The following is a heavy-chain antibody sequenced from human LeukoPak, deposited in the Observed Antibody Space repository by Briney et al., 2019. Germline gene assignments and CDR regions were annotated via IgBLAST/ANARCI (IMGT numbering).Heavy chain of an antibody. CDR3: ARAQVEYCSGGRCHSGY. CDR1: GYTFTGYY. CDR2: INPNSGGT. V-gene: IGHV1-2*02. D-gene: IGHD2-15*01. J-gene: IGHJ4*02. Sequence: ASVKVSCKASGYTFTGYYINWVRQAPGQGLEWMGWINPNSGGTNYAQKFRGRVTMTRDTSISTAYMELSRLRSDDTAVYYCARAQVEYCSGGRCHSGYWGQGTLVTVSS.